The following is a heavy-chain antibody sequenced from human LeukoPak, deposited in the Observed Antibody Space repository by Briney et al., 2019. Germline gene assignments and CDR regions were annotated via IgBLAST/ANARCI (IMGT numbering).Heavy chain of an antibody. D-gene: IGHD3-22*01. V-gene: IGHV3-21*01. Sequence: GGSLRLSCAASGFTFRDAWMTWVRQAPGKGLEWVSSISSGSIYIYYADSVIGRFIISRDNAKNSLYLQMNSLRAGDTAVYYCARHYYDTDTFDIWGQGTMVTVSS. J-gene: IGHJ3*02. CDR2: ISSGSIYI. CDR3: ARHYYDTDTFDI. CDR1: GFTFRDAW.